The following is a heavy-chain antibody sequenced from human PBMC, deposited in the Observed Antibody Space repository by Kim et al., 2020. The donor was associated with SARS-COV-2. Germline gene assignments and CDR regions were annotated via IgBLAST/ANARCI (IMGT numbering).Heavy chain of an antibody. D-gene: IGHD6-13*01. CDR1: GGSISSSSYY. V-gene: IGHV4-39*01. J-gene: IGHJ4*02. CDR3: ARRRGSSWHKNFDY. Sequence: SETLSLTCTVSGGSISSSSYYWGWIRQPPGKGLEWIGSIYYSGSTYYNPSLKSRVTISVDTSKNQFSLKLSSVTAADTAVYYCARRRGSSWHKNFDYWGQGTLVTVSS. CDR2: IYYSGST.